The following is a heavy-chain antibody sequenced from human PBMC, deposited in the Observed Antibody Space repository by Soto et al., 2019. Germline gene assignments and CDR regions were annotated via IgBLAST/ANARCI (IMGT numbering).Heavy chain of an antibody. CDR2: LYSGGGT. V-gene: IGHV3-66*01. J-gene: IGHJ4*02. D-gene: IGHD2-2*01. CDR1: GITVNSRF. Sequence: EVNLVESGGGLAQPGGSLRLSCAASGITVNSRFMSWVRQAPGKGLEWVSILYSGGGTYYADSVKGRFTISRDNSKNTLYLQMNSLRDEDTAVYYCASRPGVVGPPDMLPLDFWGQGTLVTVSS. CDR3: ASRPGVVGPPDMLPLDF.